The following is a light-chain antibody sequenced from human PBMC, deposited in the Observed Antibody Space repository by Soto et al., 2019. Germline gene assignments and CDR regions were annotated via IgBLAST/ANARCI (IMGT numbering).Light chain of an antibody. J-gene: IGKJ1*01. CDR2: GAS. Sequence: EICLTQSPDTLSLSPGERATLTCRASQSVSIYLAWYQQKPGQAPRLLIYGASNRATGIPDRFSGSGSGTDFTLTISSLEPEDFAVYYCQQRSNWPRTFGQGTKVDIK. CDR1: QSVSIY. V-gene: IGKV3-11*01. CDR3: QQRSNWPRT.